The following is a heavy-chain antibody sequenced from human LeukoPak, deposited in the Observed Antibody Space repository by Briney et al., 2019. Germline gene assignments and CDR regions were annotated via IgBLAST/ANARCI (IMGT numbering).Heavy chain of an antibody. CDR2: IYYSGST. Sequence: SETLSLTCTVSGGSISSYYWSWIRQPPGKGLEWIGYIYYSGSTNYNPSLKSRVTISVDTSKNQFSLKLSSVTAADTAVYYCARRDISSGWYRVSDWGQGTLVTVSS. CDR3: ARRDISSGWYRVSD. J-gene: IGHJ4*02. D-gene: IGHD6-19*01. V-gene: IGHV4-59*08. CDR1: GGSISSYY.